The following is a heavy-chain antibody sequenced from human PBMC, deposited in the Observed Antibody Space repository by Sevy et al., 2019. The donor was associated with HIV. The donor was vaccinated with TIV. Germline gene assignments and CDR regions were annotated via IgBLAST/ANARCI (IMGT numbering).Heavy chain of an antibody. CDR1: GFTFSSYW. D-gene: IGHD3-10*01. Sequence: GGSLRLSCAASGFTFSSYWMSWVRQAPGKGLEWVAYINQDGSQKSYVDSVKGRFTISRDNSKNTLFLQMNSLRTEDTSVYYCAKGLGMVQGALLSDDVWGQGTLVTVSS. CDR3: AKGLGMVQGALLSDDV. V-gene: IGHV3-7*02. J-gene: IGHJ3*01. CDR2: INQDGSQK.